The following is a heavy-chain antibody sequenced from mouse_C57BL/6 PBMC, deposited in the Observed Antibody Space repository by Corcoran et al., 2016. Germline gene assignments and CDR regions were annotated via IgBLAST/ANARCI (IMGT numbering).Heavy chain of an antibody. V-gene: IGHV9-3*01. Sequence: QIQLVQSGPELKKPGETVKISCKASGYTFTTYGMSWVKQAPGKGLKWMGWINTYSGVPTYADDFKGRFAFSLETSASTAYLQINNLKNEDTATYFCARDSQVAWFAYWGQGTLVTGSA. CDR3: ARDSQVAWFAY. CDR1: GYTFTTYG. CDR2: INTYSGVP. D-gene: IGHD3-2*02. J-gene: IGHJ3*01.